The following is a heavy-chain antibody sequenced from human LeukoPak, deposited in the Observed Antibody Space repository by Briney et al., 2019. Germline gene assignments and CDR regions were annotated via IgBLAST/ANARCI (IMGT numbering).Heavy chain of an antibody. CDR1: GGSISSSSYY. D-gene: IGHD2-15*01. Sequence: PSETLSLTCTVSGGSISSSSYYWGWIRQPPGKGLEWIGSIYYSGSTYYNPSLKSRVTISVDTSKNQFSLKLSSVTAADTAVYYCARVCSGGSCYSGYWGQGTLVTVSS. V-gene: IGHV4-39*07. CDR3: ARVCSGGSCYSGY. J-gene: IGHJ4*02. CDR2: IYYSGST.